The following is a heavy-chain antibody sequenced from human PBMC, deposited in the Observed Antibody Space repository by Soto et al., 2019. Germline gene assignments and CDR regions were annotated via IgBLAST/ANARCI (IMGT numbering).Heavy chain of an antibody. CDR3: ARDREWLGTYYFDY. CDR2: ISSSSSYI. J-gene: IGHJ4*02. D-gene: IGHD6-19*01. Sequence: EVQLVESGGGLVKPGGSLSLSCAASGFTFSSYSMNWVRQAAGKGLEWVSSISSSSSYIYYADSVKGRFTISRDNAKNSLYLQMNSLRAEDTAVYYCARDREWLGTYYFDYWGQGTLVTVSS. V-gene: IGHV3-21*01. CDR1: GFTFSSYS.